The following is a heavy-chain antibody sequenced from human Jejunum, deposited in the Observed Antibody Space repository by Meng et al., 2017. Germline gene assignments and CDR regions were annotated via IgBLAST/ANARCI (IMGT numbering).Heavy chain of an antibody. D-gene: IGHD4-17*01. V-gene: IGHV4-31*03. Sequence: QVQLQESGPGLVQPSQTLSLTCSVSGGSITSGGYYWTWIRQHPGKGLEYLGYMHEGGTTYYSPSLKSRVNISRDAPKNQFSLTLRSVTAADTAVYYCARANGDYGNWLDPWGQGTLVTVSS. J-gene: IGHJ5*02. CDR2: MHEGGTT. CDR3: ARANGDYGNWLDP. CDR1: GGSITSGGYY.